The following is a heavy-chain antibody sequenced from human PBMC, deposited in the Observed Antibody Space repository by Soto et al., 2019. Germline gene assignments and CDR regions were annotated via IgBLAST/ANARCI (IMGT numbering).Heavy chain of an antibody. CDR1: GYTFTSYG. J-gene: IGHJ5*02. Sequence: ASVKVSCKASGYTFTSYGISCVRQAPGQGLEWMGWISAENGNTNYAQKLQGRVTMTTDTSTSTAYMELRSLRSDDTAVYYCARDYYDFWSGYSSQLWFDPWGQGTLVTVSS. CDR3: ARDYYDFWSGYSSQLWFDP. CDR2: ISAENGNT. D-gene: IGHD3-3*01. V-gene: IGHV1-18*04.